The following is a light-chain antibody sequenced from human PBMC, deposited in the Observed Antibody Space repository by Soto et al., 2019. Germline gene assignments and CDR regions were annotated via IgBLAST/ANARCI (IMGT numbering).Light chain of an antibody. Sequence: IVLTQSPATLSLSPWERATLSCRASQSVSSYLAWYQQKPGQAPRLLIYGASTRATGIPARFSGSGSGTEFTLTISSLQSEDFAVYYCQQYNNWWTFGQGTKVDIK. CDR3: QQYNNWWT. CDR2: GAS. V-gene: IGKV3-15*01. J-gene: IGKJ1*01. CDR1: QSVSSY.